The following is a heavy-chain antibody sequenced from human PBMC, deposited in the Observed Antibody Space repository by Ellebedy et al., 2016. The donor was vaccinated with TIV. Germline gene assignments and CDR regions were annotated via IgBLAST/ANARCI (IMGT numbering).Heavy chain of an antibody. Sequence: SVKVSCXASGGTFSSYAISWVRQAPGQGLEWMGGIIPIFGTANYAQKFQGRVTITADESTSTAYMELSSLRSEDTAVYYCARATNYYDSSGYYYTPFDYWGQGTLVTVSS. J-gene: IGHJ4*02. D-gene: IGHD3-22*01. V-gene: IGHV1-69*13. CDR3: ARATNYYDSSGYYYTPFDY. CDR2: IIPIFGTA. CDR1: GGTFSSYA.